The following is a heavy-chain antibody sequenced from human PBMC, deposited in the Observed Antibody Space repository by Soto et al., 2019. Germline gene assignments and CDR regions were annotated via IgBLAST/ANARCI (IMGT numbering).Heavy chain of an antibody. J-gene: IGHJ4*02. Sequence: QVQLVQSGAEMKKPGASVKVSCKASGYTFASYGISWVRQAPGQGLEWMGWISGYNGNTNYAQRLQGRVTMTTDTSTSTAYMELRSLRSDDTAVYFCARDCNGGSCYPMHWGQGTLVTVSS. V-gene: IGHV1-18*04. D-gene: IGHD2-15*01. CDR3: ARDCNGGSCYPMH. CDR2: ISGYNGNT. CDR1: GYTFASYG.